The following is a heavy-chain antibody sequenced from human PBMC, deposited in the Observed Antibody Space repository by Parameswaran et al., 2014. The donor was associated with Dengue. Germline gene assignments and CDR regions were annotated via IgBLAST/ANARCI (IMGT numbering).Heavy chain of an antibody. CDR3: ARGGGGSGWFRPLYYYGMDV. Sequence: PGASVKVSCKASGYTFTSYDINWVRQATGQGLEWMGWMNPNSGNTGYAQKFQGRVTMTRNTSISTAYMELSSLRSEDTAVYYCARGGGGSGWFRPLYYYGMDVWGQGTTVTVSS. J-gene: IGHJ6*02. D-gene: IGHD6-19*01. CDR1: GYTFTSYD. CDR2: MNPNSGNT. V-gene: IGHV1-8*01.